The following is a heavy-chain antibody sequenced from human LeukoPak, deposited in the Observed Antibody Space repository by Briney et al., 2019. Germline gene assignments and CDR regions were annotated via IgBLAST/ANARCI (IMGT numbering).Heavy chain of an antibody. CDR3: ARGRVDTVVVPAAMSRYFDY. CDR1: GGSFSGYY. V-gene: IGHV4-34*01. D-gene: IGHD2-2*03. Sequence: PSETLSLTCAVYGGSFSGYYWSWIRQPPGKGLGWIGEINHSGSTNYNPSLKSRVTISVDTSKNQFSLKLSSVTAADTAVYYCARGRVDTVVVPAAMSRYFDYWGQGTLVTVSS. CDR2: INHSGST. J-gene: IGHJ4*02.